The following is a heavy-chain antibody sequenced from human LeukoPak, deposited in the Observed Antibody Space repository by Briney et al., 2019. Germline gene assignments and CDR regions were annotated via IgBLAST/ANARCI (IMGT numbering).Heavy chain of an antibody. CDR2: IYYSGST. CDR1: GGSISSYY. CDR3: ARRLQQLVTGDYYYYYGMDV. D-gene: IGHD6-13*01. Sequence: SETLSLTCTVSGGSISSYYWSWIRQPPGKGLEWIGYIYYSGSTNYNPSLKSRVTISVDTSKNQFSLKLSSVTAADTAVYYCARRLQQLVTGDYYYYYGMDVWGQGTTVTVSS. J-gene: IGHJ6*02. V-gene: IGHV4-59*08.